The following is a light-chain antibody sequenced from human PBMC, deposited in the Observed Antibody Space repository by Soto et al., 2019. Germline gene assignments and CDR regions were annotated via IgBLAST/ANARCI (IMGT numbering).Light chain of an antibody. CDR1: QSLSSY. CDR3: QQSYSTSIT. V-gene: IGKV1-39*01. Sequence: DIQMTQSPSSLSASVGDRVTITCRASQSLSSYLNWYQQKPGKAPKLLSYAASSLQRGVPSRFSGSGSGTDFTLTISSLQPEAVATYYCQQSYSTSITFGQGTRLDIK. CDR2: AAS. J-gene: IGKJ5*01.